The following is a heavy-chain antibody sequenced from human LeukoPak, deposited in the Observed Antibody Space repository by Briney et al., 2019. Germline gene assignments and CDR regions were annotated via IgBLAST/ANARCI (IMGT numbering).Heavy chain of an antibody. D-gene: IGHD3-10*01. CDR2: IKQDGSEK. CDR1: GFTFSSYW. CDR3: AKDLYGAIASGDDYFDY. V-gene: IGHV3-7*03. J-gene: IGHJ4*02. Sequence: GGSLRLSCAASGFTFSSYWMSWVRQAPGKGLEWVANIKQDGSEKYYVDSVKGRFTISRDNAKNSLYLQMNSLRAEGTAVYYCAKDLYGAIASGDDYFDYWGQGTLVTVSS.